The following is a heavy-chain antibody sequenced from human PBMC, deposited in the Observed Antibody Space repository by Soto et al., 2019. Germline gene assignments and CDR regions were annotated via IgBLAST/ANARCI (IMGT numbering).Heavy chain of an antibody. Sequence: ASVKVSCKASGYTFTSYGISWVRQAPGQGLEWMGWISAYNGNTNYAQKLQGRVTMTTDTSTSTAYMELRSLRSDDTAVYYCARDKGPRWSGGLRYFDYWGQGTLVTVSS. CDR3: ARDKGPRWSGGLRYFDY. CDR1: GYTFTSYG. V-gene: IGHV1-18*01. CDR2: ISAYNGNT. D-gene: IGHD3-10*01. J-gene: IGHJ4*02.